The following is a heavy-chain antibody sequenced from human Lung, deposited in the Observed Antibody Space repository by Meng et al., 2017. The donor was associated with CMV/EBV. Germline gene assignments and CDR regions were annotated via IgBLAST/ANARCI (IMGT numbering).Heavy chain of an antibody. CDR1: GGSFSGYY. D-gene: IGHD2-15*01. J-gene: IGHJ6*01. V-gene: IGHV4-34*01. CDR2: INHSGST. Sequence: SQTLSLTCAVYGGSFSGYYWSWIRQPPGKGLEWIGEINHSGSTNYNPSLKSRVTISVDTSKNQFSLKLSSVTAADTAVYYCARSNIVVVVAATLGYYYYGMDVWGQRXTVTVSS. CDR3: ARSNIVVVVAATLGYYYYGMDV.